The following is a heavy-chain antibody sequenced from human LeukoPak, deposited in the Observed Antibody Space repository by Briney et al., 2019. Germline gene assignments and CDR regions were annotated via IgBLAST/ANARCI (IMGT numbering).Heavy chain of an antibody. D-gene: IGHD1-26*01. CDR1: GFTFSSYG. Sequence: GRSLRLSCAASGFTFSSYGMHWVRQAPGKGLEWVAVIWYDGSNKYYADSVKGRFTISRDNSKNTLYLQMNSLRAEDTAVYYCARDRRGSYSGMDVWGQGTTVTVSS. CDR2: IWYDGSNK. J-gene: IGHJ6*02. V-gene: IGHV3-33*01. CDR3: ARDRRGSYSGMDV.